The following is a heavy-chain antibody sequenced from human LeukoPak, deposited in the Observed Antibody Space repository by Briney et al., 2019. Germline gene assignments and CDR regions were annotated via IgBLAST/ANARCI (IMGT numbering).Heavy chain of an antibody. V-gene: IGHV1-69*05. CDR2: IIPIFGTA. CDR1: GGTFSSYA. CDR3: ARGMVRGVPGPYFDY. J-gene: IGHJ4*02. Sequence: GSSVKVSCKASGGTFSSYAISWVRQAPGQGREWMGGIIPIFGTANYAQKFQGRVTITTDESTSTAYMELSSLRSEDTAVYYCARGMVRGVPGPYFDYWGQGTLVTVSS. D-gene: IGHD3-10*01.